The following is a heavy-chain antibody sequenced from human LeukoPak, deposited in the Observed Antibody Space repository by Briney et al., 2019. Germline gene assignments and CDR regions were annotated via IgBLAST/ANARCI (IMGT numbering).Heavy chain of an antibody. D-gene: IGHD3-22*01. CDR3: AGQYDSSAYYFY. Sequence: SETLSLTCAVSGGSFSGYYWSWIRQPPGKGLEWIGEINHSGSTNYNPSLKSRVTISVDTSKNQFSLNLRSVTAADTAVYYCAGQYDSSAYYFYWGQGTLVTVSS. CDR2: INHSGST. J-gene: IGHJ4*02. V-gene: IGHV4-34*01. CDR1: GGSFSGYY.